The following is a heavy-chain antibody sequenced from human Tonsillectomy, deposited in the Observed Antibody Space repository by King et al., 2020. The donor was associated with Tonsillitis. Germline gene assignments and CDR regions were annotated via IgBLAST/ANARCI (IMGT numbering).Heavy chain of an antibody. CDR1: GGSISTYY. CDR2: ITYSGST. D-gene: IGHD6-6*01. V-gene: IGHV4-59*01. Sequence: QLQESGPGLVKPSETLSLTCSISGGSISTYYWSWIRQPPGTGLEWIGYITYSGSTKYNPSLKSRVTISVDTSKNQFSLKLSSVTAADTAVYYCARFASSSSDLFDYWGQGTLVTVSS. CDR3: ARFASSSSDLFDY. J-gene: IGHJ4*02.